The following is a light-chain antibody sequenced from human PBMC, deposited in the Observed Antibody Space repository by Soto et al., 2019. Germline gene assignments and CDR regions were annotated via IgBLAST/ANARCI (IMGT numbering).Light chain of an antibody. CDR3: QQSYSTPWT. CDR2: AAS. V-gene: IGKV1-39*01. J-gene: IGKJ1*01. CDR1: QSISSY. Sequence: DIQMTQSPSSLSASVGDRVTITCRASQSISSYLKWYQQKPGKAPKFLIYAASSMQSGVPSRFSGSGSGTDFTLTISSLQPENCTTYYCQQSYSTPWTFGQGTKVEIK.